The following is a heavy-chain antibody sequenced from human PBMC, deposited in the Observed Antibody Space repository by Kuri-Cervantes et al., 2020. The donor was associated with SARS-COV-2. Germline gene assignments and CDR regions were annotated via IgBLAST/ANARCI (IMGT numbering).Heavy chain of an antibody. CDR1: GFTFSDYY. Sequence: SLKISCAASGFTFSDYYMSWIRQAPGKGLEWVSYISSSGSTIYYADSVKGRFTISRDNAKNSLYLQMNSLRAEDTAVYYCARILADYDFWSGYYMDVWGKGTTVTVSS. CDR2: ISSSGSTI. V-gene: IGHV3-11*04. CDR3: ARILADYDFWSGYYMDV. J-gene: IGHJ6*03. D-gene: IGHD3-3*01.